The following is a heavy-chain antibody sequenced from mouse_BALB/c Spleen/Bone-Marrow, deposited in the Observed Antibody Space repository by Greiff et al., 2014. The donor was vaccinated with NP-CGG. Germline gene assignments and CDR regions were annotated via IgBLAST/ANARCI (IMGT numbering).Heavy chain of an antibody. CDR3: ARPYGNYVYY. V-gene: IGHV1-4*02. CDR2: INPSSGYN. D-gene: IGHD2-10*02. CDR1: GYSFTSYT. J-gene: IGHJ2*01. Sequence: QVQLKQSAAELARPGASVKMSCKASGYSFTSYTMHWVKQRPGQGLEWIGYINPSSGYNEYNQKFKDKTTLTADKSSSTAYMQLSSLTSEDSAVYYCARPYGNYVYYWGQGTTLTVSP.